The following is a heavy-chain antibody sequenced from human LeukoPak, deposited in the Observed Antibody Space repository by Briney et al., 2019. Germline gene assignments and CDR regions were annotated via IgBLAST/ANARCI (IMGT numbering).Heavy chain of an antibody. J-gene: IGHJ4*02. CDR2: IRYDGSHK. CDR1: GIIFSSYG. CDR3: AQKYSSGWYDQGFDY. D-gene: IGHD6-19*01. V-gene: IGHV3-30*02. Sequence: GGSLRLSCTVSGIIFSSYGMHWVRQAPGKGREWVAFIRYDGSHKYYADSVKGRFTTSRDNSKNTLYLQMNSLTAEDTAVYYCAQKYSSGWYDQGFDYWGQGTLVTVSS.